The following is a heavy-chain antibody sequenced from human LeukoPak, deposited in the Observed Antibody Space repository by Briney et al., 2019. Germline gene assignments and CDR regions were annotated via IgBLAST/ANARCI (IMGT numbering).Heavy chain of an antibody. J-gene: IGHJ4*02. CDR3: ARANLYSSSSTPFDY. CDR1: GGSFSGYY. Sequence: SETLSLTCAVYGGSFSGYYWSWIRQPPGKGLEWIGEINHSGSTNYNPSLKSRVTISVDTSKNQFSLKLSSVTAADTAVYYCARANLYSSSSTPFDYWGQGTLVTVSS. CDR2: INHSGST. D-gene: IGHD6-6*01. V-gene: IGHV4-34*01.